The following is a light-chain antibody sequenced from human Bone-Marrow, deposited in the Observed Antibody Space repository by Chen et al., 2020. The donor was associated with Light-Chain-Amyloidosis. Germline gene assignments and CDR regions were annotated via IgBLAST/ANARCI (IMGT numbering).Light chain of an antibody. CDR1: QTISSNY. CDR2: GSS. Sequence: EIVLTPSPGTLSLSPGEGANLSCRASQTISSNYLTWYQQKFGQAPRLLIYGSSSRATGIPDRFTGSGSGTDFTLTINRLEPEDFAMYYCQQYGTSPLTFGGGTRWRSN. V-gene: IGKV3-20*01. J-gene: IGKJ4*01. CDR3: QQYGTSPLT.